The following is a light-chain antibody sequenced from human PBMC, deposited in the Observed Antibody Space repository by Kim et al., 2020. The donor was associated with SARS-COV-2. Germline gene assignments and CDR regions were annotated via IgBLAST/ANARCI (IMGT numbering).Light chain of an antibody. CDR1: QSINIW. J-gene: IGKJ1*01. Sequence: GDRVTITCRASQSINIWLAWYQQKPGKAPNLLIYDASNLETGVPSRFSGSGSGTQFTLTSSSLQPDDFATYYCQEYKSDSWTFGQGTTVDIK. CDR3: QEYKSDSWT. CDR2: DAS. V-gene: IGKV1-5*01.